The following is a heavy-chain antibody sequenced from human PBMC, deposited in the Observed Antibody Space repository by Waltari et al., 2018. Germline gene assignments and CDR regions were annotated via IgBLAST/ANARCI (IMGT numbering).Heavy chain of an antibody. CDR1: GFIFRTYG. V-gene: IGHV3-74*01. Sequence: EVQLVESGGGLVQPGGSLGLSCEASGFIFRTYGVHSVRQAPGKGLVWVSRIGNGDGIGTSYADSVKGRFTISRDNAKNTLYLQMNSLRAEDTGVYYCARDHYYSKDVWGTGTTVTVSS. CDR3: ARDHYYSKDV. J-gene: IGHJ6*04. CDR2: IGNGDGIGT.